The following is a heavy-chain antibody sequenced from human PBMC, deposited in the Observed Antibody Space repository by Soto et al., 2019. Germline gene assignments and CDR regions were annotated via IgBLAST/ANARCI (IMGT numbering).Heavy chain of an antibody. CDR2: ISSTGGII. D-gene: IGHD2-15*01. CDR1: GFTFSDYY. J-gene: IGHJ3*02. CDR3: ARRYCSGGTCYSRGAFDI. Sequence: PGGSLRLSCAASGFTFSDYYMTWIRQAPGKGLEWVSYISSTGGIIYYADSVKGRFTISRDNAKNSLYLQMSGLRAEDTAVYFCARRYCSGGTCYSRGAFDIWGQGTLVTVSS. V-gene: IGHV3-11*01.